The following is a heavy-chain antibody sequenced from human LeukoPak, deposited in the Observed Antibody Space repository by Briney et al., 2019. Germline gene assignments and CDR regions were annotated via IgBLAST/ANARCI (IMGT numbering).Heavy chain of an antibody. D-gene: IGHD6-13*01. CDR1: GFTFSSYA. Sequence: GGSLRLSCAASGFTFSSYAMHWVRQAPGKGLEWVAVISYDGSNKYYADSVRGRFTISRDNSKNTLYLQMNSLRAEDTAVYYCAKDSIAAALSEYFQHWGQGTLVTVSS. CDR3: AKDSIAAALSEYFQH. V-gene: IGHV3-30-3*01. CDR2: ISYDGSNK. J-gene: IGHJ1*01.